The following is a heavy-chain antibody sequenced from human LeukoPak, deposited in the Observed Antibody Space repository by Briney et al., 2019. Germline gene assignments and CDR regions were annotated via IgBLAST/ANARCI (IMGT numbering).Heavy chain of an antibody. J-gene: IGHJ4*02. D-gene: IGHD6-19*01. CDR1: GGSISSSSYY. V-gene: IGHV4-39*01. Sequence: SETLSLTCTVSGGSISSSSYYWGWIRQPPGKGLEWIGSIYYSGSTYYNPSLKSRVTISVDTSKNQFSLKLSSVTAADTAVYYCARFFRRAVAGTRENFDYWGQGTLVTVSS. CDR3: ARFFRRAVAGTRENFDY. CDR2: IYYSGST.